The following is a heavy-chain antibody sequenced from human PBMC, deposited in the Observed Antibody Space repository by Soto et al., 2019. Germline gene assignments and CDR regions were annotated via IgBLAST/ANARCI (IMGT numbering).Heavy chain of an antibody. CDR3: AKVLYASESFDSEEATYGMDV. CDR1: GFPFSLYD. CDR2: LWFDGSNE. V-gene: IGHV3-33*06. Sequence: GGSLVLGCASSGFPFSLYDMHWVRQAPGKGLEFAAVLWFDGSNEYYADSVQGRFTISRDNSKNTLYLQMDSLRAEDTAVYYCAKVLYASESFDSEEATYGMDVWGQGTTVTVSS. J-gene: IGHJ6*02. D-gene: IGHD3-10*01.